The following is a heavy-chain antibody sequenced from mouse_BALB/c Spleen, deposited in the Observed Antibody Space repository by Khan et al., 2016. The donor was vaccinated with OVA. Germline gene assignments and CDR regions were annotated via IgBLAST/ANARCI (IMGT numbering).Heavy chain of an antibody. J-gene: IGHJ2*01. CDR2: INPSTGYT. CDR1: GYTFINYW. CDR3: ARRGLLWDFDY. V-gene: IGHV1-7*01. D-gene: IGHD3-1*01. Sequence: QVQLQQSGAELAKPGASVKMSCKASGYTFINYWILWVKQRPGQGLEWIGYINPSTGYTEYNQNFKDKATLNADKSSSTAYLQLSSLTSDDSAVYYIARRGLLWDFDYWGQGTTLTVSS.